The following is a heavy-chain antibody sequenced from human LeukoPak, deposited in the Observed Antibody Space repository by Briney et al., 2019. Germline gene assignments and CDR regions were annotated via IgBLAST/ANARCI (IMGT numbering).Heavy chain of an antibody. CDR1: GFTFSSYG. CDR2: IKQDGSEK. CDR3: ARDIRGPFDY. J-gene: IGHJ4*02. D-gene: IGHD3/OR15-3a*01. V-gene: IGHV3-7*01. Sequence: GGSLRLSCAASGFTFSSYGMSWVRQAPGKGLEWVANIKQDGSEKYYVDSVKGRFTISRDNAKNSLYLQMNSLRAEDTAVYYCARDIRGPFDYWGQGTLVTVSS.